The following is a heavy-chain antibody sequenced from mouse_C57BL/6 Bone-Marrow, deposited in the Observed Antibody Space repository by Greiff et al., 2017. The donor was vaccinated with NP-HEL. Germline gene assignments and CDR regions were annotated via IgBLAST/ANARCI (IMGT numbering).Heavy chain of an antibody. D-gene: IGHD2-4*01. V-gene: IGHV2-9-1*01. Sequence: QVQLKESGPGLVAPSQSLSITCTVSGFSLTSYAISWVRQPPGKGLEWLGVIWTGGVTNYNSALKSRLSISKDNSKSQVFLKMNSLQTDDTARYYCASYDYDGDYYAMDYWGQGTSVTVSS. CDR2: IWTGGVT. CDR1: GFSLTSYA. J-gene: IGHJ4*01. CDR3: ASYDYDGDYYAMDY.